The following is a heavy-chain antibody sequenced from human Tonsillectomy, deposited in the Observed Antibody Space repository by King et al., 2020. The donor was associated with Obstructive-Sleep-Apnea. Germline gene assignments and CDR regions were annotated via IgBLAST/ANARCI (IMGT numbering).Heavy chain of an antibody. Sequence: VQLVESGAEVKKPGSSVTVSCKASGGTVTTDTISWVRQAPGQGLEWMGGIIPMSGTAHYSQKCRGRVTITADSSTNTVFSELNSLRSEDTAVYYCARDLTGMDVWGQGPSVAVSS. D-gene: IGHD3-9*01. J-gene: IGHJ6*02. CDR3: ARDLTGMDV. V-gene: IGHV1-69*01. CDR1: GGTVTTDT. CDR2: IIPMSGTA.